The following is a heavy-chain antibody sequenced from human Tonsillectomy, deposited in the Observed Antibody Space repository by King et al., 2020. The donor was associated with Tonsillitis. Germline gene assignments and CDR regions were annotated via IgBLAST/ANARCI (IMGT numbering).Heavy chain of an antibody. CDR3: ASGTEVERVPRGPFDI. Sequence: VQLVESGAEVKKTGASVKVSCKSSGFTFTDYYMHWVRQAPGQGLEWMGWINPNSGGIDFAQKFQGRVTMTRDTSINTAYMELSSLRSDDTAVYYCASGTEVERVPRGPFDIWGQGTMVTVSS. CDR1: GFTFTDYY. CDR2: INPNSGGI. V-gene: IGHV1-2*02. J-gene: IGHJ3*02. D-gene: IGHD1-1*01.